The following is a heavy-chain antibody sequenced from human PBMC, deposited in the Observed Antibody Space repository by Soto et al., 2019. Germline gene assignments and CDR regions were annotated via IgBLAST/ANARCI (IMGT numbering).Heavy chain of an antibody. D-gene: IGHD5-18*01. CDR1: GFTFSSYA. Sequence: QVQLVESGGGVVQPGRSLRLSCAASGFTFSSYAMHWVRQAPGKGLEWVAVISYDGSNKYYADSVKGRFTISRDNSKNTLYLQMNSLRAEDTAVYYCARDLVDTAMVEDYGMDVWGQGTTVTVSS. CDR3: ARDLVDTAMVEDYGMDV. V-gene: IGHV3-30-3*01. CDR2: ISYDGSNK. J-gene: IGHJ6*02.